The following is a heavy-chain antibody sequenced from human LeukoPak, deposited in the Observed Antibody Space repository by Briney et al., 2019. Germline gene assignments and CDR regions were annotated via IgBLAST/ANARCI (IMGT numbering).Heavy chain of an antibody. D-gene: IGHD3-10*01. CDR3: ARGGITMVRGVIRRTNYYYYMDV. Sequence: ASVKVSCKASGYTFTSYAMNWVRQAPGQGLEWMGWINTNTGNPTYAQGFTGRFVFSLDTSVSTAYLQISSLKAEDTAVYYCARGGITMVRGVIRRTNYYYYMDVWGKGTTVTISS. J-gene: IGHJ6*03. CDR1: GYTFTSYA. V-gene: IGHV7-4-1*02. CDR2: INTNTGNP.